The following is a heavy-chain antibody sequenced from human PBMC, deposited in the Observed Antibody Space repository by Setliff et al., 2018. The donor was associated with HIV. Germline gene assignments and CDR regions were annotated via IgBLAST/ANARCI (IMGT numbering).Heavy chain of an antibody. V-gene: IGHV1-24*01. CDR1: GYTLTELS. CDR2: FDPEDGDT. CDR3: ATAKEVWLAEGGFDY. J-gene: IGHJ4*02. Sequence: ASVKVSCKISGYTLTELSMHWVRQASGKGFEWMGRFDPEDGDTLYAHKFQGRVTMTEDTSTDTAYLELSGLKSDDTAVYYCATAKEVWLAEGGFDYWGQGTLVTVSS. D-gene: IGHD6-19*01.